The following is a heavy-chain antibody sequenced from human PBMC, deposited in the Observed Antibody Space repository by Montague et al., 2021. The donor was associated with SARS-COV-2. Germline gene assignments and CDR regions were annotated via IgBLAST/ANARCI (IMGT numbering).Heavy chain of an antibody. CDR1: AACIVRGGYY. J-gene: IGHJ3*02. CDR2: IYYSGST. V-gene: IGHV4-31*03. D-gene: IGHD3-22*01. CDR3: ARVQGITMIVVVIGAFDI. Sequence: TLSLTCTVPAACIVRGGYYASWIRQHPGNSLQWIGYIYYSGSTYYNPSLKSRVTISVDTSKNQFSLKLSSVTAADTAVYYCARVQGITMIVVVIGAFDIWGQGTMVTVSS.